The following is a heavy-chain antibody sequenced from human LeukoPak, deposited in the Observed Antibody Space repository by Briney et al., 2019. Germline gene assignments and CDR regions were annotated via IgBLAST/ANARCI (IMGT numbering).Heavy chain of an antibody. CDR3: ARGYSSSWLDY. Sequence: GASVKVSCKASGYTFTAFYMHWVRQAPGQGLEWMGQINPNSGGTKYAQKFQGRVTTTTDTSINTAYLELSRLRSDDTAVYYCARGYSSSWLDYWGQGTLVTVSS. D-gene: IGHD6-13*01. CDR1: GYTFTAFY. V-gene: IGHV1-2*06. CDR2: INPNSGGT. J-gene: IGHJ4*02.